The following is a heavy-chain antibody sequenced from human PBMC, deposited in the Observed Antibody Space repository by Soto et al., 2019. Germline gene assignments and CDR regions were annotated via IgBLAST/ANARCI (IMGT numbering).Heavy chain of an antibody. J-gene: IGHJ5*02. D-gene: IGHD5-12*01. CDR2: IYYSGST. CDR3: AIEGGLATTGTWLDP. CDR1: GGSISSDY. V-gene: IGHV4-59*01. Sequence: SETLSLTCTVSGGSISSDYWSWIRQPPGKGLEWIGYIYYSGSTNYNPSLKSRVTISVDTSKNQFSLKLSSVTAADTAVYYCAIEGGLATTGTWLDPWGKGTLVTVAS.